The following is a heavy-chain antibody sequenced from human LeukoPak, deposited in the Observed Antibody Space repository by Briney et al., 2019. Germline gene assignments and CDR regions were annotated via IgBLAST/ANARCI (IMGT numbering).Heavy chain of an antibody. V-gene: IGHV1-3*01. D-gene: IGHD2-2*01. CDR2: INAGNGNT. CDR3: ARAGCSSTSCYLYYYYYMDV. Sequence: ASEKVSCKTSGYTFTTYAIHWVRQAPGQRPEWMGWINAGNGNTQYSQKFQGRVTMTTDTSTSTAYMELRSLRSDDTAVYYCARAGCSSTSCYLYYYYYMDVWGKGTTVTVPS. J-gene: IGHJ6*03. CDR1: GYTFTTYA.